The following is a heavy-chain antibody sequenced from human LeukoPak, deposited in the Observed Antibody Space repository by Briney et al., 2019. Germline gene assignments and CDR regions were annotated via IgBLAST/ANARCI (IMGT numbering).Heavy chain of an antibody. V-gene: IGHV3-23*01. Sequence: GGSLRLSCAASGFTFSNYAMSWVRQAPGKGLEWDSAISGSGETSYYADSVKGRFTTSRDNSKNTLYLQMNSLRAEDTAVYYCAKGGDSVWGSDYWGQGTLVTVSS. CDR3: AKGGDSVWGSDY. D-gene: IGHD3-16*01. CDR2: ISGSGETS. J-gene: IGHJ4*02. CDR1: GFTFSNYA.